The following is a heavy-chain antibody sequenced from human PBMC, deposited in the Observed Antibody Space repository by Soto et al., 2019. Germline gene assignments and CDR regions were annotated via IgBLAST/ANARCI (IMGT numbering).Heavy chain of an antibody. V-gene: IGHV1-69*02. CDR3: ANRGYSYGFVIY. CDR1: GGTFSSYT. CDR2: IIPILGIA. J-gene: IGHJ4*02. D-gene: IGHD5-18*01. Sequence: SGKVSCKASGGTFSSYTISWVRQAPGQGLEWMGRIIPILGIANYAQKFQGRVTITADKSTSTAYMELSSLRSEDTAVYYCANRGYSYGFVIYWGQGTLVTVSS.